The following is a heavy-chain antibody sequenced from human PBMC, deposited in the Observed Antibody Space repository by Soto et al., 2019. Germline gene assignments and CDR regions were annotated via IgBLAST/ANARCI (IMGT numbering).Heavy chain of an antibody. D-gene: IGHD6-13*01. V-gene: IGHV4-59*08. Sequence: SETLSLTCTGSGGSISSYYWSWSRQPPGKGLEWIGYIYYSGSTNYKPCLKSRVTISGDTSKNQFAGKVSAVTAGERGGEYCGRPAWINAAGDYYYYYMDVWGKGTTVTVSS. J-gene: IGHJ6*03. CDR1: GGSISSYY. CDR3: GRPAWINAAGDYYYYYMDV. CDR2: IYYSGST.